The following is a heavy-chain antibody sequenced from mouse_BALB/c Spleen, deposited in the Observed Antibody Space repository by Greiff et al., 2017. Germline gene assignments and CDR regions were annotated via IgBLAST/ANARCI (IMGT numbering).Heavy chain of an antibody. J-gene: IGHJ4*01. CDR1: GFSLTSYD. D-gene: IGHD2-1*01. V-gene: IGHV2-9-2*01. CDR2: IWTGGGT. CDR3: VRDDYGNYDYAMDY. Sequence: VKLMESGPGLVAPSQSLSITCTVSGFSLTSYDIRWIRQPPGKGLEWLGVIWTGGGTNYNSAFMSRLSISKDNSKSQVFLKMNSLQTDDTTIYYCVRDDYGNYDYAMDYWGQGTSVTVSS.